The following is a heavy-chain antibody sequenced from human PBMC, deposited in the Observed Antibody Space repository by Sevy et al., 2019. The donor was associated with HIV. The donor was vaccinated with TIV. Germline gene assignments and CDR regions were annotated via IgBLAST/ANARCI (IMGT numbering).Heavy chain of an antibody. Sequence: ASVKVSCKASGGTFSSYAISWVRQAPGQGLEWMGGIIPIFGTANYAQKFQGRVTITADESTSTAYMELSSLRSEDTAVYYWVEGGTYYDFWSGYSSDAFDIWGQGTMVTVSS. CDR1: GGTFSSYA. J-gene: IGHJ3*02. D-gene: IGHD3-3*01. CDR2: IIPIFGTA. CDR3: VEGGTYYDFWSGYSSDAFDI. V-gene: IGHV1-69*13.